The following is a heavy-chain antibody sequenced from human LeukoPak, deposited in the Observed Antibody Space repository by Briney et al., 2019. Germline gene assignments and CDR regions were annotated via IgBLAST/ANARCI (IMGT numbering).Heavy chain of an antibody. CDR1: GASVSGSNYY. J-gene: IGHJ6*03. CDR2: IYSSGST. V-gene: IGHV4-39*07. D-gene: IGHD2-15*01. Sequence: SETPSLTCAVSGASVSGSNYYWGWIRQPPGKGLEWIGNIYSSGSTYYNASLQSRVTISVDKSKNQFSLKLSSVTAADTAVYYCARPLGYCSGGSCYWYDYYYYYYMDVWGKGTTVTVSS. CDR3: ARPLGYCSGGSCYWYDYYYYYYMDV.